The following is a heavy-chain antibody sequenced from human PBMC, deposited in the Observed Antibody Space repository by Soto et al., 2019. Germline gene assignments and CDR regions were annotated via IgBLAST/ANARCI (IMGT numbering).Heavy chain of an antibody. J-gene: IGHJ3*01. CDR2: ISDSGRI. CDR1: GGSISTYF. CDR3: ARARMAADATEVAFDF. D-gene: IGHD6-13*01. Sequence: QVQLQESGPGLVKPSETLSLTCAVSGGSISTYFWNWLRQPPGKGLEWIASISDSGRILYNPTLTGRVTLARAAHKNQCSLRLSPGTAADTAVYYCARARMAADATEVAFDFWGQGTMVTVSS. V-gene: IGHV4-59*01.